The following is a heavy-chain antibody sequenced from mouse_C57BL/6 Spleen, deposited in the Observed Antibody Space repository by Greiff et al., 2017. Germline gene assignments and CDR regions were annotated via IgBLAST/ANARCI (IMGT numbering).Heavy chain of an antibody. D-gene: IGHD1-1*01. Sequence: QVQLQQSGPELVKPGASVKISCKASGYAFSSSWMNWVKQRPGKGLEWIGRIYPGDGDTNYNGKFKGKATLTADKSSSTAYMQLSSLTSEDSAVYFCARGGSSDDCFAYWGDEGLVSVSA. CDR1: GYAFSSSW. V-gene: IGHV1-82*01. CDR3: ARGGSSDDCFAY. CDR2: IYPGDGDT. J-gene: IGHJ3*01.